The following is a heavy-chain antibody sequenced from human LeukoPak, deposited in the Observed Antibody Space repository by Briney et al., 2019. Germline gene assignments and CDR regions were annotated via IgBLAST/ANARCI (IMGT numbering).Heavy chain of an antibody. D-gene: IGHD2/OR15-2a*01. V-gene: IGHV3-30*02. CDR2: IRYDGSNK. CDR1: GFTFSTYN. J-gene: IGHJ4*02. CDR3: ARGFLRVTYLDY. Sequence: QAGGSLRLSCAASGFTFSTYNMNWVRQAPGKGLEWVSFIRYDGSNKYYAESVKGRFTISRDNSKNTLYLQMNSLRAEDTAVYYCARGFLRVTYLDYWGQGTLVTVSS.